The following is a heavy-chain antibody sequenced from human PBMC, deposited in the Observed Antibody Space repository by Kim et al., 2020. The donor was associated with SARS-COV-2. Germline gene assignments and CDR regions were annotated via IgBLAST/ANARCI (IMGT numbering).Heavy chain of an antibody. V-gene: IGHV3-23*01. J-gene: IGHJ4*02. Sequence: GGSLRLSCAASGFTFSSYAMSWVRQAPGKGLEWVSAISGSGGSTYYADSVKGRFTISRDNSKNTLYLQMNSLRAEDTAVYYCAKEYYYDSSGYGYFDYWGQGTLVTVSS. D-gene: IGHD3-22*01. CDR2: ISGSGGST. CDR3: AKEYYYDSSGYGYFDY. CDR1: GFTFSSYA.